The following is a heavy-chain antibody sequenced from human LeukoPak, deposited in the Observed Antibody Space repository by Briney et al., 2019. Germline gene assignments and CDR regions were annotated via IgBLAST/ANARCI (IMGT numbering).Heavy chain of an antibody. J-gene: IGHJ4*02. D-gene: IGHD3-16*01. CDR1: GYTFTSYD. Sequence: ASVTVPCKASGYTFTSYDINWVRQATGQGLEWMGWMNPNSGNTGYAQKFQGRVTMTRNTSISTAYMELSSLRSEDTAVYYCARKPLFRGYYFDYWGQGTLVTVSS. V-gene: IGHV1-8*01. CDR3: ARKPLFRGYYFDY. CDR2: MNPNSGNT.